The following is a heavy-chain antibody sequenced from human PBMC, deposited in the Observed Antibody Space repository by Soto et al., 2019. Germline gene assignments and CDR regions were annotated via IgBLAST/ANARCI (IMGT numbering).Heavy chain of an antibody. CDR2: IVVGSGNT. CDR3: AADMITFGGVIAWGGAFDI. D-gene: IGHD3-16*02. Sequence: ASVKVSCKASGFTFTSSAMQWVRQARGQRLEWIGWIVVGSGNTNDAQKFQERVTITSDMSTSTAYMELSSLRSEDTAVYYCAADMITFGGVIAWGGAFDIWGQGTMVTVSS. J-gene: IGHJ3*02. CDR1: GFTFTSSA. V-gene: IGHV1-58*02.